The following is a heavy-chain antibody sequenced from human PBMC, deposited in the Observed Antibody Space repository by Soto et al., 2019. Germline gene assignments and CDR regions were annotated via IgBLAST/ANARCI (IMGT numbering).Heavy chain of an antibody. D-gene: IGHD5-12*01. CDR3: ARRDRGGNGGKSFPF. CDR1: AASSGRSIYF. V-gene: IGHV4-39*01. Sequence: PSETLSLTCTVSAASSGRSIYFWGWIRHPPGKGLEWIGSLYYSGSAYYNPSLYSRVTISADTSKNLLSLKLRSVTAADTAVYYCARRDRGGNGGKSFPFWGQGTLVTVSS. J-gene: IGHJ4*02. CDR2: LYYSGSA.